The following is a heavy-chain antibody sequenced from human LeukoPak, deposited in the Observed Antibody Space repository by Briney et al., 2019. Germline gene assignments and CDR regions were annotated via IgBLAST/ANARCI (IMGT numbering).Heavy chain of an antibody. D-gene: IGHD4-17*01. CDR3: ARAPSLNDYGDYEDYYYGMDV. V-gene: IGHV3-21*01. CDR2: ISSSSSYI. CDR1: GFTFSSYS. Sequence: PGGSLRLSCAASGFTFSSYSMNWVRQAPGKGLEWVSSISSSSSYIYYADSVKGRFTISRDNAKNSLYLQMNSLRAEDTAVYYCARAPSLNDYGDYEDYYYGMDVWGQGTTVTVSS. J-gene: IGHJ6*02.